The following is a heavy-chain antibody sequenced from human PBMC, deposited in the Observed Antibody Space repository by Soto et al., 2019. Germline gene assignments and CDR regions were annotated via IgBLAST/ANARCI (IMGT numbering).Heavy chain of an antibody. CDR2: IYDSGST. J-gene: IGHJ6*03. CDR3: AQSLYYYYMDV. CDR1: DGSGSSNC. V-gene: IGHV4-59*02. Sequence: SDRCSVADGSGSSNCWSRIRQPPGKGLEWIGYIYDSGSTNYNPSLKSRVTISVDTSKNQFSLKLSSVTAVDTAVYYCAQSLYYYYMDVWCKGTTVTVSS.